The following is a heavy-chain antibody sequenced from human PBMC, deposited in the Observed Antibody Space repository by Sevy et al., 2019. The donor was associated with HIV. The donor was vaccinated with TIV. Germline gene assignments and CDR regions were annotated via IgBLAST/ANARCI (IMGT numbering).Heavy chain of an antibody. V-gene: IGHV3-23*01. CDR2: ISGSGGST. Sequence: GGSLRLSCAASGFTFSSYAMSWVRQAPGKGLEWVSAISGSGGSTYYVDSVKGRFTISRDNSKNTLYLQMNSLRAEDTAVYYCAKDRSSGWFLDAFDIWGQGTMVTVSS. J-gene: IGHJ3*02. CDR3: AKDRSSGWFLDAFDI. CDR1: GFTFSSYA. D-gene: IGHD6-19*01.